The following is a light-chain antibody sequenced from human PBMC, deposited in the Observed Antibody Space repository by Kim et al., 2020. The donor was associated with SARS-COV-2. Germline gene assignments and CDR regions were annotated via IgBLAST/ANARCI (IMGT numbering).Light chain of an antibody. CDR3: QQYIDFPLT. J-gene: IGKJ4*01. CDR1: HDIRNS. CDR2: DAS. Sequence: AAVGDRVTISCLASHDIRNSLVWYHQKPGQAPKCLIFDASNLETGVPSRFSGSGSGTTFTFTISSLQAEDIGTYYCQQYIDFPLTFGGGTKVDIK. V-gene: IGKV1-33*01.